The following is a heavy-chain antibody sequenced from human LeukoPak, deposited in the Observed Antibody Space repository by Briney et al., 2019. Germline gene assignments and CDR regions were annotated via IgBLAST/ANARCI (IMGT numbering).Heavy chain of an antibody. Sequence: SETLSLTCAVYGGSFSGYYWSWIRQPPGKGLEWIGEINHSGSTNYNPSLKSRVTISVDTSKNQFSLKLSSVTAADTAVYYCARGPFVVVPAAIFGYYYYMDVWGKGTTVIVSS. CDR1: GGSFSGYY. V-gene: IGHV4-34*01. CDR3: ARGPFVVVPAAIFGYYYYMDV. J-gene: IGHJ6*03. CDR2: INHSGST. D-gene: IGHD2-2*01.